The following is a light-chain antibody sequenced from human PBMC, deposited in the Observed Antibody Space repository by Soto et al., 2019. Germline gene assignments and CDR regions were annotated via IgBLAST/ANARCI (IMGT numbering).Light chain of an antibody. CDR3: ASWDDSLDVFV. Sequence: QSVLTQPPSASGTPGQRVTISCSGSSSSIGANRVSWYQQVPRTAPKLLIYGDDRRPSGVPDRFSGSKSGTSASLAISGLQSEDEAEYYCASWDDSLDVFVFGTGTKVTVL. J-gene: IGLJ1*01. CDR2: GDD. V-gene: IGLV1-44*01. CDR1: SSSIGANR.